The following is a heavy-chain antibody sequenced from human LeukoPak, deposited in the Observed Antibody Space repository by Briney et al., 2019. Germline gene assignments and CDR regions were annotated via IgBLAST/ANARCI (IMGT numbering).Heavy chain of an antibody. CDR3: AREASDYHRDF. Sequence: GGSLGLSCAASGFTFSNHGMHWVRQAPGKGLEWVAVIWYDGSKKYYGDSVKGRFTTSRDDSKNTLYLQMNSLRAEDTAVYYCAREASDYHRDFWGQGTLVTVSS. CDR1: GFTFSNHG. D-gene: IGHD3-10*01. J-gene: IGHJ4*02. V-gene: IGHV3-33*01. CDR2: IWYDGSKK.